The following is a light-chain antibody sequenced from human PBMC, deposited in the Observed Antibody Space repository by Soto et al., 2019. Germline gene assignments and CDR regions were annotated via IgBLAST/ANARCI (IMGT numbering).Light chain of an antibody. Sequence: DIQMTQSPSSLSASVGDRVTITCRASQSITTYLNWYRQKPGKAPKLLIYAASSLQSGVPSRFRGSGSETEFTLSISSLQPEDFATYFCQQIYSAPLTFGGGTKVDIK. CDR3: QQIYSAPLT. CDR2: AAS. CDR1: QSITTY. V-gene: IGKV1-39*01. J-gene: IGKJ4*01.